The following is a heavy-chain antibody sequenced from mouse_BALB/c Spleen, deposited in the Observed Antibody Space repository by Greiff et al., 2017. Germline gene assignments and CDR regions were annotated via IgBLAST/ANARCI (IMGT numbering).Heavy chain of an antibody. CDR1: GFAFSSYD. J-gene: IGHJ2*01. D-gene: IGHD2-3*01. CDR3: ARGSGWRYFDY. CDR2: ISSGGGST. Sequence: EVQRVESGGGLVKPGGSLKLSCAASGFAFSSYDMSWVRQTPEKRLEWVAYISSGGGSTYYPDTVKGRFTISRDNAKNTLYLQMSSLKSEDTAMYYCARGSGWRYFDYWGQVTTLTVSS. V-gene: IGHV5-12-1*01.